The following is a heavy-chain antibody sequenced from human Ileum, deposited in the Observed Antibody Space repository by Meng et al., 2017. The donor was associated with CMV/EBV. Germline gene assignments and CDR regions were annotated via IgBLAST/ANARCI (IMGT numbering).Heavy chain of an antibody. V-gene: IGHV3-23*01. CDR3: AKSPYNYGSGSYYDY. CDR1: GSTFSSSV. Sequence: GSTFSSSVMSWVRQTPGKGLEWVSTISGYGDSTYYADSVKGRFTLSRDSSKNTVYLQMNSLRAGDTAVYYCAKSPYNYGSGSYYDYWGQGTLVTVSS. J-gene: IGHJ4*02. CDR2: ISGYGDST. D-gene: IGHD3-10*01.